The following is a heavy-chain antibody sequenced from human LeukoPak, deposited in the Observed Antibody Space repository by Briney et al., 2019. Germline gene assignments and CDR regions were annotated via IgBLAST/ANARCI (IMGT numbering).Heavy chain of an antibody. CDR3: AKGARGTYALDI. D-gene: IGHD3-10*01. Sequence: PGGSLRLSCAASGFTFRLYAMNWVRQAPGKGLEWVSDISGSGSSTYYADSVKGRFTISRDNSKNTLYLQMNSLSAEDTAVYYCAKGARGTYALDIWGQGTMVTVSS. CDR2: ISGSGSST. V-gene: IGHV3-23*01. J-gene: IGHJ3*02. CDR1: GFTFRLYA.